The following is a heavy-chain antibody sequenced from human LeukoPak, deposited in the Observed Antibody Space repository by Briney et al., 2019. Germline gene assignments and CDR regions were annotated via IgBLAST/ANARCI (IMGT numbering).Heavy chain of an antibody. V-gene: IGHV4-30-2*01. J-gene: IGHJ4*02. CDR2: IYHSGST. CDR1: GGSISSGGYY. CDR3: ARDKAPLSFDY. Sequence: SETLSLTCTVSGGSISSGGYYWSWIRQPLGKGLEWIGYIYHSGSTYYNPSLKSRVTISVDRSKNQFSLKLSSVTAADTAVYYCARDKAPLSFDYWGQGTLVTVSS.